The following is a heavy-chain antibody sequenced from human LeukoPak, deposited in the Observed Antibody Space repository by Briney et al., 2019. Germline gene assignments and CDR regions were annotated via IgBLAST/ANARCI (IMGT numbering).Heavy chain of an antibody. CDR1: GFTFSDYY. V-gene: IGHV3-11*01. D-gene: IGHD3-22*01. CDR2: ISSSGSTI. Sequence: PGGSLRISCAASGFTFSDYYMSWIRQAPGKGLGWVSYISSSGSTIYYADSVKGRFTISRDNAKNSLYLQMNGLRAEDTAVYYCAKDLLGGYSPNNYYWGQGTLVTVSS. J-gene: IGHJ4*02. CDR3: AKDLLGGYSPNNYY.